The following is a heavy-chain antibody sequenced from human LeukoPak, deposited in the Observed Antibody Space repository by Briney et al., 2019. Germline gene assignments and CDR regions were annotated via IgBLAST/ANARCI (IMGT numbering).Heavy chain of an antibody. Sequence: YTFXXXYMHWVRQAPGQGLEWMGIINPSGGSTSYAQKFQGRVTMTRDTSTSTVYMELGSLRSEDTAVYYCARAFPTIFGVVTLDYWGQGTLVTVSS. D-gene: IGHD3-3*01. CDR1: YTFXXXY. CDR3: ARAFPTIFGVVTLDY. J-gene: IGHJ4*02. CDR2: INPSGGST. V-gene: IGHV1-46*01.